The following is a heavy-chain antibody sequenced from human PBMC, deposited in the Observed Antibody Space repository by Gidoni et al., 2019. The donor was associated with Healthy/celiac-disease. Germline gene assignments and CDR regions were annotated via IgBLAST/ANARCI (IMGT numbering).Heavy chain of an antibody. V-gene: IGHV4-39*01. Sequence: QLQLQESGPGLVKPSETLSLTCTVSGGSISSSSYYWGWIRQPPGKGLEWIGSIYYSGGTYYNPSLKSRVTISVDTSKNQFSLKLSSVTAADTAVYYCARLSRYFDWPQAGLPDYWGQGTLVTVSS. CDR3: ARLSRYFDWPQAGLPDY. D-gene: IGHD3-9*01. J-gene: IGHJ4*02. CDR2: IYYSGGT. CDR1: GGSISSSSYY.